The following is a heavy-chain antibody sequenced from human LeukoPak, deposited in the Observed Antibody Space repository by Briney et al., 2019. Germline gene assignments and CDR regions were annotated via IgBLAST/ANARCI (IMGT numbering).Heavy chain of an antibody. V-gene: IGHV4-59*08. J-gene: IGHJ4*02. CDR3: ARLTSGTHPNFDY. CDR2: IFYSGST. D-gene: IGHD3-10*01. Sequence: SETLSLTCAVYGGSFSGYYWSWIRQPPGKGLEWIGYIFYSGSTNYNPSLKSRVTISVDASKNQFSLRLSSVTAADTAVYYCARLTSGTHPNFDYWGQGTLVTVSS. CDR1: GGSFSGYY.